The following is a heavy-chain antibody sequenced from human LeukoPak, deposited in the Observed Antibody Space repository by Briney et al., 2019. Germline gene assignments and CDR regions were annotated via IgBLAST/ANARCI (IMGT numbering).Heavy chain of an antibody. J-gene: IGHJ4*02. V-gene: IGHV3-30*18. CDR3: AKDRGAVAVYIDY. D-gene: IGHD6-19*01. Sequence: GRLMRLSCAASGFTFSSYGMHWVRQAPGKGLEWVAVISYDGSNKYYADSVKGGFTISRDNSKNTLYLQMNSLRAEDTAVYYCAKDRGAVAVYIDYWGQGTLDSVSS. CDR2: ISYDGSNK. CDR1: GFTFSSYG.